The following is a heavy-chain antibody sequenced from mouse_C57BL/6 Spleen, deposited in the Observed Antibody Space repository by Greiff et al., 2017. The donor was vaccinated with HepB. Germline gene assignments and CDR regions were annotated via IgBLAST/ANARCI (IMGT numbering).Heavy chain of an antibody. CDR2: ISYSGST. J-gene: IGHJ1*03. D-gene: IGHD2-4*01. CDR3: ARGLGAYYDYDRHWYFDV. Sequence: EVQLQESGPGMVKPSQSLSLTCTVTGYSITSGYDWHWIRHFPGNKLEWMGYISYSGSTNYNPSLKSRISITHDTSKNHFFLKLNSVTTEDTATYYCARGLGAYYDYDRHWYFDVWGTGTTVTVSS. CDR1: GYSITSGYD. V-gene: IGHV3-1*01.